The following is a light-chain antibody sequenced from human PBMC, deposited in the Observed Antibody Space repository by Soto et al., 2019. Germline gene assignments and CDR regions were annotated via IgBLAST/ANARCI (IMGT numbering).Light chain of an antibody. Sequence: EIVLTQSPTTLSLSPGDRCTLSCRAIQSVSSSLAWYHQKPGQAPRLLIYDASNRATGIPARFSGSGSGTDFTLTISSLEPEDFEVYYCQQRSNWGGTFGQGTKVDIK. CDR1: QSVSSS. CDR2: DAS. CDR3: QQRSNWGGT. J-gene: IGKJ1*01. V-gene: IGKV3-11*01.